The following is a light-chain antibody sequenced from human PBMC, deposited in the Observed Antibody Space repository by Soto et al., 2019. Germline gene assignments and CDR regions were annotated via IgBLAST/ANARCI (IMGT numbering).Light chain of an antibody. CDR1: SSDVGAYDF. CDR2: QVT. V-gene: IGLV2-8*01. J-gene: IGLJ3*02. Sequence: QSVLTQPPSASGSPGQSVTISCTGTSSDVGAYDFVSWFQQHPGKAPKLIIYQVTKRPSGVPYRFSGSKSGNMASLTVSGLQAEDEADYYCSSYVVSYNWVFGGGTKLTVL. CDR3: SSYVVSYNWV.